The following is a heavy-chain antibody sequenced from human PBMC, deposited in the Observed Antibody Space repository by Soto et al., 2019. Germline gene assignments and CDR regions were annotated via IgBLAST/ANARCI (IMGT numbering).Heavy chain of an antibody. CDR3: ASPNRIYDILTGYYSDSNDAFDI. V-gene: IGHV1-69*13. D-gene: IGHD3-9*01. J-gene: IGHJ3*02. Sequence: SVKVSCKASGGTFSSYAISWVRQAPGQGLEWMGGIIPIFGTANYAQKFQGRVTITADESTSTAYMELSSLRSEDTAVYYCASPNRIYDILTGYYSDSNDAFDIWGQGTMVTVSS. CDR1: GGTFSSYA. CDR2: IIPIFGTA.